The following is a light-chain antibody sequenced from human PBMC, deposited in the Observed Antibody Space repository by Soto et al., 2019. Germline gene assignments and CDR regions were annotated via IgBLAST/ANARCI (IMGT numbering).Light chain of an antibody. CDR3: QQYGSSPGT. CDR2: DTS. CDR1: QNVRDSY. V-gene: IGKV3-20*01. Sequence: EIVLTQSPGTLSLTPGERATLSCRASQNVRDSYLAWYQQKPGQAPSLLLYDTSTRATGVPDRFSGSGSGTDFALTISRVEPEDSALYFCQQYGSSPGTFGQGTKV. J-gene: IGKJ1*01.